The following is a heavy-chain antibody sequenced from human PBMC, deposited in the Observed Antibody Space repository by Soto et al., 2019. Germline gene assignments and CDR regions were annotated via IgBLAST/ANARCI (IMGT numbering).Heavy chain of an antibody. CDR1: GGSISSSNW. J-gene: IGHJ3*02. D-gene: IGHD1-26*01. CDR3: ARTSISSGGSYKRSAFDI. CDR2: IYHSGST. V-gene: IGHV4-4*02. Sequence: QVQLQESGPGLVKPSGTLSLTCAVSGGSISSSNWWSWVRQPPGKGLEWIGEIYHSGSTNYNPSLKSRVTISVDKSKNQFSLKLSSVTAADTAVYYCARTSISSGGSYKRSAFDIWGQGTMVTVSS.